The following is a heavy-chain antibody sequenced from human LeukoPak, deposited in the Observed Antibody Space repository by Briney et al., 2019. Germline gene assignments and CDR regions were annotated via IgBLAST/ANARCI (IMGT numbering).Heavy chain of an antibody. V-gene: IGHV1-46*01. CDR3: ARWTTTYLDY. CDR1: GYTVTSYY. J-gene: IGHJ4*02. Sequence: ASVKVSCKSSGYTVTSYYIHWVRLAPGQGLEWMGIINPSGGSTNYAQKFQGRVTMTRDTSTSTVYMELSSLRSEDSAVYYCARWTTTYLDYWGQGTLVTVSS. CDR2: INPSGGST. D-gene: IGHD4-11*01.